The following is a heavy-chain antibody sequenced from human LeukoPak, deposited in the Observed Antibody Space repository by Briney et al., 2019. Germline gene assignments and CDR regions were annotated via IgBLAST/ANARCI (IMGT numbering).Heavy chain of an antibody. CDR3: ARDYNWNPPNY. CDR2: IDSDGRIT. V-gene: IGHV3-74*01. J-gene: IGHJ4*02. CDR1: GFTFSSHW. D-gene: IGHD1-1*01. Sequence: GGSLRLSCAASGFTFSSHWMHWVRQAPGKGLVWVSRIDSDGRITTYADSVKGRFTISRDNAKNTLYLQMNTLRDEDTAVYYCARDYNWNPPNYWGQGTLVTVSS.